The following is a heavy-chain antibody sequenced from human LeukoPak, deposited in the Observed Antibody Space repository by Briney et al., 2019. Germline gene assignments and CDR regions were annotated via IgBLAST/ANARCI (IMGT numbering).Heavy chain of an antibody. Sequence: GGSLRLSCAASGFDFSSFSMSWVRQAPGKGLEWVANLKEDGTEEEYLVSVKGRFTIFRDNAKNSLDLQMNSLRAEDTAVYYCARMHRYGRWWGQGTLVTVSS. D-gene: IGHD5-18*01. J-gene: IGHJ4*02. V-gene: IGHV3-7*01. CDR3: ARMHRYGRW. CDR1: GFDFSSFS. CDR2: LKEDGTEE.